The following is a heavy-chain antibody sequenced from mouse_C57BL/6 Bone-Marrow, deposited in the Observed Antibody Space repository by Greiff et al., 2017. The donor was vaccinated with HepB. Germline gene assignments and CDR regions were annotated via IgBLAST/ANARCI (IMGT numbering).Heavy chain of an antibody. CDR3: ARQRITTVVAHWYFDV. V-gene: IGHV5-6*01. D-gene: IGHD1-1*01. Sequence: EVKVVESGGDLVKPGGSLKLSCAASGFTFSSYGMSWVRQTPDKRLEWVATISSGGSYTYYPDSVKGRFTISRDNAKNTLYLQMSSLKSEDTAMYYCARQRITTVVAHWYFDVWGTGTTVTVSS. CDR1: GFTFSSYG. CDR2: ISSGGSYT. J-gene: IGHJ1*03.